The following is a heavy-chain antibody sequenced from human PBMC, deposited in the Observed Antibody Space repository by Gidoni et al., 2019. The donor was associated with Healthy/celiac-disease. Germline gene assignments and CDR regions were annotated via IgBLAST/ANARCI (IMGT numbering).Heavy chain of an antibody. V-gene: IGHV1-69*01. Sequence: QAQLVQSGAEVKKPGSSAKVSCTASGGTFSSYAISWVRQAPGQGLEWMGGIIPILGTANYAQNVQGRVTITADESTSTAYMELSSLRSEDTAVYYCARSPHYGDPTGQVDYWGQGTRVTVSS. CDR2: IIPILGTA. J-gene: IGHJ4*02. CDR3: ARSPHYGDPTGQVDY. CDR1: GGTFSSYA. D-gene: IGHD4-17*01.